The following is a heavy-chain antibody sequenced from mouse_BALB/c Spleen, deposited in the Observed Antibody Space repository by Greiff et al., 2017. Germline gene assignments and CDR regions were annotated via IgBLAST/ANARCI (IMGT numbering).Heavy chain of an antibody. Sequence: VQGVESGPGLVAPSQSLSITCTVSGFSLSRYSVHWVRQPPGKGLEWLGMIWGGGSTDYNSALKSRLSISKDNSKSQVFLKMNSLQTDDTAMYYCARMGNDYDEIDYWGQGTTLTVSS. J-gene: IGHJ2*01. D-gene: IGHD2-4*01. CDR1: GFSLSRYS. CDR2: IWGGGST. CDR3: ARMGNDYDEIDY. V-gene: IGHV2-6-4*01.